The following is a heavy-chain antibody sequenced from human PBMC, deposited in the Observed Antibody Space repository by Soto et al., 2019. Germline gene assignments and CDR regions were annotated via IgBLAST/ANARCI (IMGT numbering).Heavy chain of an antibody. V-gene: IGHV4-31*03. D-gene: IGHD6-19*01. CDR2: IYYSGST. Sequence: QVQLQESGPGLVKPSQTLSLPCTVSGGSVSGRVYYWNCILQHPEKGLEGIGYIYYSGSTDYNPSLRSRVTVSADTSKHQFSLTLSSVTVADTAVYYCTRSSVAGAGYFQHWGQGTQVIVSS. J-gene: IGHJ1*01. CDR3: TRSSVAGAGYFQH. CDR1: GGSVSGRVYY.